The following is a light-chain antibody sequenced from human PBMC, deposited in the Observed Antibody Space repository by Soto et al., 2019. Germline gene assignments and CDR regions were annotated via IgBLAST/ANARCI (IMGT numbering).Light chain of an antibody. J-gene: IGKJ2*02. CDR3: QQYNNWPPVCT. V-gene: IGKV3-15*01. CDR2: GAS. CDR1: QSVSSN. Sequence: EIVMTQSPATLSVSPGERATLSCRASQSVSSNLAWYQQKPGQAPGLLIYGASTRATGIPARFSGSGSGTEFTLTISSLQSEDFAVYYCQQYNNWPPVCTFGQGTKLEIK.